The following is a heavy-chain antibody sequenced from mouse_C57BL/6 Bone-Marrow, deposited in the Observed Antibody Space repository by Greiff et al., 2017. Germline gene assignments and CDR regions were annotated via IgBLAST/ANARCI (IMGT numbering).Heavy chain of an antibody. D-gene: IGHD2-14*01. Sequence: QVQLQQSGPELVRPWASVKISCQAFYSFSRRVHFAFRDTNYWMQWVKQRPGQGLDWIGAIYPGNGETSYNEKFKGKATLTEDKSSSTAYMQRISLTSEDSAVYYCAVYDWFAYWGQGTLVTVSA. CDR2: GQGLDWIG. CDR1: YSFSRRVH. CDR3: SEDSAVYYCAVYDWFAY. V-gene: IGHV1-87*01. J-gene: IGHJ3*01.